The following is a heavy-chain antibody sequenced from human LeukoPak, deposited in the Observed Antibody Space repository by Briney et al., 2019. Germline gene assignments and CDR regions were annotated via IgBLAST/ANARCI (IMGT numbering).Heavy chain of an antibody. V-gene: IGHV3-7*01. CDR1: GFTFTTYY. CDR3: ARENWYIDY. CDR2: INQDGSKA. Sequence: GGSLRLSCATSGFTFTTYYMTWVRQAPWKGLEWVSNINQDGSKAYYVDSVKGRFTFSRDNAKNSVYLQMNSLRDEETVVYYCARENWYIDYWGKGTMVTVSS. J-gene: IGHJ4*02. D-gene: IGHD1-1*01.